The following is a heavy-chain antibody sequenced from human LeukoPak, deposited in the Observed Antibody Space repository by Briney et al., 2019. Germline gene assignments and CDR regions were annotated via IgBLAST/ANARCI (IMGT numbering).Heavy chain of an antibody. Sequence: EASVKVSCKASGGTFSSYAISWVRQAPGQGLEWMGGIIPIFGTANYAQKFQGRVTITTDESTSTAYMELSSLRSEDTAVYYCARQYGSGRIDWFDPWGQGTLVTVSA. D-gene: IGHD3-10*01. V-gene: IGHV1-69*05. J-gene: IGHJ5*02. CDR3: ARQYGSGRIDWFDP. CDR2: IIPIFGTA. CDR1: GGTFSSYA.